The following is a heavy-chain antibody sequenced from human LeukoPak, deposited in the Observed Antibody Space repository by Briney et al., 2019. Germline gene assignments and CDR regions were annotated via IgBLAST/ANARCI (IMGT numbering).Heavy chain of an antibody. CDR1: GGSISGSSYY. V-gene: IGHV4-39*01. J-gene: IGHJ5*02. CDR3: ARRSIAAGFTRGVLESRAWASPLDH. CDR2: LYYSGST. Sequence: SETLSLTCTVSGGSISGSSYYWGWIRQPPGKGLEWIGSLYYSGSTYYNPSLKSRVTISVDTSKNQFSLRLSSVTAADAAVYYCARRSIAAGFTRGVLESRAWASPLDHWGQGTLVTVSS. D-gene: IGHD6-13*01.